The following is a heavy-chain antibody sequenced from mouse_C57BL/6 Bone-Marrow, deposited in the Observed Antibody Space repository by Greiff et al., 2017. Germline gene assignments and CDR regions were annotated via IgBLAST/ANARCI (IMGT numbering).Heavy chain of an antibody. V-gene: IGHV5-6*01. CDR3: GRNYDYYAMDY. CDR1: GFTFSSYG. J-gene: IGHJ4*01. CDR2: ISSGGSYT. Sequence: EVQLVESGGDLVKPGGSLKLSCAASGFTFSSYGMSWVRQTPDKRLEWVATISSGGSYTYYPDSVKGRFTISRDNAKNTLYLQMSSLKSEDTAMYYCGRNYDYYAMDYWGQGTSVTVSS.